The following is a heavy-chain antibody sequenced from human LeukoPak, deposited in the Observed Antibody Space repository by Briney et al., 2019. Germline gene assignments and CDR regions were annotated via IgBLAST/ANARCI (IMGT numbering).Heavy chain of an antibody. CDR1: GGSISSYY. V-gene: IGHV4-59*08. Sequence: SETLPLTCTVSGGSISSYYWSWIRQPPGKGLEWIGYIYYSGSTNYNPSLKSRVTISVDTSKNQFSLKLSSVTAADTAVYYCARHAPVAAERNFDYWGQGTLVTVSS. J-gene: IGHJ4*02. D-gene: IGHD6-19*01. CDR2: IYYSGST. CDR3: ARHAPVAAERNFDY.